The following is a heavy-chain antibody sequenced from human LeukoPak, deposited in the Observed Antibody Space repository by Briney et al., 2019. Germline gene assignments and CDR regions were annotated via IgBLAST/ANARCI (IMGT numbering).Heavy chain of an antibody. CDR3: ARGGGRKFSGGGAYYYYMDV. V-gene: IGHV4-39*07. CDR2: ITHSGST. J-gene: IGHJ6*03. Sequence: PSQTLSLTCTVSGGSISSGSYYWSWIRQSPGKGLEWIGEITHSGSTNYNPSLKSRVTISVDTSKNQFSLKLSSVTAADTAVYYCARGGGRKFSGGGAYYYYMDVWGKGTTVAVSS. D-gene: IGHD3-16*01. CDR1: GGSISSGSYY.